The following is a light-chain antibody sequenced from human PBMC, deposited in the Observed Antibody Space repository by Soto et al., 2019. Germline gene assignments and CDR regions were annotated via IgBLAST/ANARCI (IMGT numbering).Light chain of an antibody. CDR2: DAS. Sequence: IVVTHSPSPLSLSPGSRPTLCCRASQSLSNSELAWYQQKPGQAPRLLIYDASSRAAGISHRFTGSGSGTDFTLTISRLEPEEFAVDDCQQYGSSPSFGGGTKVEIK. J-gene: IGKJ4*01. CDR1: QSLSNSE. V-gene: IGKV3-20*01. CDR3: QQYGSSPS.